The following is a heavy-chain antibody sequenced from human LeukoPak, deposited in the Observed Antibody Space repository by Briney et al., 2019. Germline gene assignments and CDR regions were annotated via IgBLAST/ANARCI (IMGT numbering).Heavy chain of an antibody. CDR2: ISGTGGSI. CDR3: AKVLNVFWGGYYVDY. J-gene: IGHJ4*02. Sequence: PGGSLRLSCAASGFTFSSYAMSWVRQAPGKGLKWVSGISGTGGSIYYADSVRGRFTISRDSSKDTLYLQMSSLRAEDTAVYYCAKVLNVFWGGYYVDYWGQGTLVTVSS. D-gene: IGHD3-3*01. CDR1: GFTFSSYA. V-gene: IGHV3-23*01.